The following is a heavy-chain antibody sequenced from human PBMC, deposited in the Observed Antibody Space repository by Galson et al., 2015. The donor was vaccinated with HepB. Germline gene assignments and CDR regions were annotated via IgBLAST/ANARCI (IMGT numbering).Heavy chain of an antibody. J-gene: IGHJ4*02. CDR1: GNTLTELS. CDR2: FDPEDGET. CDR3: ATGGGNLFGGIDC. V-gene: IGHV1-24*01. D-gene: IGHD3-10*01. Sequence: SVKVSCKVSGNTLTELSMYWVRQAPGKGLEWMGGFDPEDGETIYAQKFQGRVSVTEDTSTDTSYMELSSLTSEDTAVYYCATGGGNLFGGIDCWGQGTLVTVSS.